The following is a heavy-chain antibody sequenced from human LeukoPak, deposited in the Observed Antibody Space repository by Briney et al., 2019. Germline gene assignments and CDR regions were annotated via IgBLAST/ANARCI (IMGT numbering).Heavy chain of an antibody. D-gene: IGHD6-13*01. CDR2: ISGSGVNT. Sequence: GGSLRLSCAASGFTFSNYAMSWVRQAPGKGLEWVSAISGSGVNTYHADSVKGRFTISRDNSKNTLYLQMNSLRAEDTAVYYCAKETVYSSSWSYYYYGMDVWGQGTTVTVSS. CDR1: GFTFSNYA. V-gene: IGHV3-23*01. CDR3: AKETVYSSSWSYYYYGMDV. J-gene: IGHJ6*02.